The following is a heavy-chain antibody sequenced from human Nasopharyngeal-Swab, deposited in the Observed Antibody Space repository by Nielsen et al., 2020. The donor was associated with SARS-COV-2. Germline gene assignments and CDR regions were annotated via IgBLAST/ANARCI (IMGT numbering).Heavy chain of an antibody. CDR2: IYPGYSDT. V-gene: IGHV5-51*01. J-gene: IGHJ4*02. CDR1: GYSFTSYW. CDR3: ARHWGYYDSSGYARPNQIDY. D-gene: IGHD3-22*01. Sequence: KVSCKGSGYSFTSYWIGWVRQMPGKGLEWMGIIYPGYSDTSYSPSFQGQVTISADKSISTAYLQWSSLKASDTAMYYCARHWGYYDSSGYARPNQIDYWGQGTLVTVSS.